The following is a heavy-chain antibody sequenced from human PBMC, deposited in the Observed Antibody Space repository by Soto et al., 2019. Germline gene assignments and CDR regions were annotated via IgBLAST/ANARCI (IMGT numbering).Heavy chain of an antibody. CDR2: INPNSGGT. CDR3: ARGAGTAAGWLDP. Sequence: QAPLVQSGAEVKKPGASVKVSCKASGYTFTGYYMHWVRQVPGQGLEWMGWINPNSGGTNYAQKFQGWVTMTRDTSITTVYMELSRLKSDDAADAAVYYCARGAGTAAGWLDPWGQGTLVSVSS. CDR1: GYTFTGYY. V-gene: IGHV1-2*04. D-gene: IGHD1-1*01. J-gene: IGHJ5*02.